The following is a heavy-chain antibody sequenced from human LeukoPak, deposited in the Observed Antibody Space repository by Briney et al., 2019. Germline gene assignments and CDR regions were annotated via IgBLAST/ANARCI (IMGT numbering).Heavy chain of an antibody. CDR2: IRSKAYGGTT. D-gene: IGHD6-13*01. CDR1: GFTFGDYA. Sequence: PGGSLRLSCTASGFTFGDYAMSWVGQAPGKGLEWVGFIRSKAYGGTTEYAASVKGRFTISRDDSKSIAYLQMNSLKTEDTAVYYCTTRPSSSWYPGDFQHWGQGTLVTVSS. J-gene: IGHJ1*01. V-gene: IGHV3-49*04. CDR3: TTRPSSSWYPGDFQH.